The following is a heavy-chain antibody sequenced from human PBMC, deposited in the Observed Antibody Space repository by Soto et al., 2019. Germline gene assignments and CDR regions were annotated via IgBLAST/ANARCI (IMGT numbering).Heavy chain of an antibody. J-gene: IGHJ5*02. CDR1: GYSISSGHY. V-gene: IGHV4-38-2*01. CDR3: ARLSISGYYYWFDP. D-gene: IGHD3-22*01. Sequence: SETLSLTCAVSGYSISSGHYWGWIRQPPGKGLEWIGSIYHTGTTYYHPSLESRVTLSVDTSKNQFPLKVRSVTAADTAVYYFARLSISGYYYWFDPWGQGTLVTVSS. CDR2: IYHTGTT.